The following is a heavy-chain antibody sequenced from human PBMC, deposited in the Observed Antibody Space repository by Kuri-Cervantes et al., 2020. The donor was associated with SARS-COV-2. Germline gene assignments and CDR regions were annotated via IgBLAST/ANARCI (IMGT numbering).Heavy chain of an antibody. Sequence: GSLRLSWTAAGSSIRSSSCYWGWIRHPPGKGLEWIGSIYHSGTTYYNPSLKSRVTLSVDTSKNPFSLRLSSLTAADAAVYYCATLPGRGDYYTSGTVSDNWGQGTLVTVSS. CDR1: GSSIRSSSCY. CDR2: IYHSGTT. D-gene: IGHD3-10*01. J-gene: IGHJ4*02. V-gene: IGHV4-39*02. CDR3: ATLPGRGDYYTSGTVSDN.